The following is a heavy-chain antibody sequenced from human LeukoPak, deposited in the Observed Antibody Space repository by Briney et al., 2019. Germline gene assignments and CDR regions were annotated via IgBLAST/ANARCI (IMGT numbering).Heavy chain of an antibody. CDR3: VKGGLHGYGHKGFDY. J-gene: IGHJ4*02. CDR1: GFTFSSYA. CDR2: ISSNGGST. D-gene: IGHD5-24*01. V-gene: IGHV3-64D*06. Sequence: PGGSLRLSCSASGFTFSSYAMHWVRQAPGKGLEYVSAISSNGGSTYYADSVKGRFTISRDNSKNTLYLQMSSLRAEDTAVYYCVKGGLHGYGHKGFDYWGQGTLVTVSS.